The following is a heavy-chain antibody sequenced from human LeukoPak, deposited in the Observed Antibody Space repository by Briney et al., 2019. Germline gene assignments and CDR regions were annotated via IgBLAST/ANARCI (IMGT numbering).Heavy chain of an antibody. D-gene: IGHD3-22*01. J-gene: IGHJ4*02. V-gene: IGHV3-9*01. Sequence: GGSLRLSCAASGFTFDDYAMHWVRQVPGKGLEWVSGINWNSDSVGYADSVKGRFTTSRDNAKNSLYLQMNSLRAEDTAVYYCARDYYYDSSGLIYYWGQGTLVTVSS. CDR2: INWNSDSV. CDR1: GFTFDDYA. CDR3: ARDYYYDSSGLIYY.